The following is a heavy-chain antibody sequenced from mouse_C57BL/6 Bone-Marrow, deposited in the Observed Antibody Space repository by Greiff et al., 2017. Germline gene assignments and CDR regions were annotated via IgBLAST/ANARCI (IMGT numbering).Heavy chain of an antibody. J-gene: IGHJ2*01. V-gene: IGHV6-6*01. Sequence: DVRLQESGGGLVQLVGSMKLSCAASGFTFSDAWLAWVRQSPEKGREWVAEFRNKANNHATYYAESVKGRFTISRDDSKSSVYLQMNSLRAEDTGIYYCTAYYGNYVGDYWGQGTTLTVSS. CDR1: GFTFSDAW. CDR3: TAYYGNYVGDY. D-gene: IGHD2-1*01. CDR2: FRNKANNHAT.